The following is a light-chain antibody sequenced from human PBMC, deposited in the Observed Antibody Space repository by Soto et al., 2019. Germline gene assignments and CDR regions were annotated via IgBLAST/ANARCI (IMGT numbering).Light chain of an antibody. V-gene: IGKV3-20*01. CDR2: GAS. CDR1: QSVSNNY. CDR3: QQYGSSGT. J-gene: IGKJ1*01. Sequence: EMVLTRYPGTLSLSPGERATVSCMASQSVSNNYLAWYQQKPGQAPRLLIYGASNRATGIPDRFSGSGSGTDFTLTISSLEPEDFAVYYCQQYGSSGTFGQGTKVDIK.